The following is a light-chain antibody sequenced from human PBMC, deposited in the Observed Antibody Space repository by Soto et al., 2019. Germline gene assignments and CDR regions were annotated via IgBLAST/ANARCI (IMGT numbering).Light chain of an antibody. CDR2: AVS. CDR1: QSVSSN. V-gene: IGKV3-15*01. J-gene: IGKJ1*01. Sequence: EIMMTQSPGTLSASPGERATLSCRASQSVSSNLAWYQQKPGQAPRLLIYAVSTRPTGIPARFSGSGSGTEFTLTISSLQSEDFAVYYCQQYNKWPLTFGQGTKVEIK. CDR3: QQYNKWPLT.